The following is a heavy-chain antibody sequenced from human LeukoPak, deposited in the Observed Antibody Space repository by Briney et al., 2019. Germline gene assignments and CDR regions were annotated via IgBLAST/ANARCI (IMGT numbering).Heavy chain of an antibody. V-gene: IGHV4-4*07. J-gene: IGHJ4*02. D-gene: IGHD3-10*01. Sequence: PSETLSLTCTVPGGSISSYYWSWIRQPAGKGLEWIGRIYPSGSTNYNPSLKSRVTMSVDTSKNQFSLKLSSVTAADTAVYYCARDRYYYYGSGSYYLFDYWGQGTLVTVSS. CDR2: IYPSGST. CDR3: ARDRYYYYGSGSYYLFDY. CDR1: GGSISSYY.